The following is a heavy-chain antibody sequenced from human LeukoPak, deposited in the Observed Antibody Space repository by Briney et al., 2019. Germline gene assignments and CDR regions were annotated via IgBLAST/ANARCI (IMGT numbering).Heavy chain of an antibody. CDR2: IIPIFGTA. Sequence: SVKVSCKASGGTFSSYAISWVRQAPGQGLEWMGGIIPIFGTASYAQKFQGRVTITADESTSTAYMELSSLRSEDTAVYYCARFVAAAMDDGFDYWGQGTLVTVSS. CDR3: ARFVAAAMDDGFDY. V-gene: IGHV1-69*13. CDR1: GGTFSSYA. J-gene: IGHJ4*02. D-gene: IGHD2-2*01.